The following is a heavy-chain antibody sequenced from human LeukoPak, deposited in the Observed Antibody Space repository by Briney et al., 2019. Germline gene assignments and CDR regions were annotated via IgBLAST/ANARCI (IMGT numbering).Heavy chain of an antibody. Sequence: GASVKVSCKASAYTFTGYYMHWVRQAPGQGLEWMGWINPDSGGTNYAQKFQGRVTMTRDTSISTAYMELSRLRSDDTAVYYCARDIVATRGHFDYWGQGTLVTVSS. V-gene: IGHV1-2*02. D-gene: IGHD5-12*01. CDR1: AYTFTGYY. CDR2: INPDSGGT. CDR3: ARDIVATRGHFDY. J-gene: IGHJ4*02.